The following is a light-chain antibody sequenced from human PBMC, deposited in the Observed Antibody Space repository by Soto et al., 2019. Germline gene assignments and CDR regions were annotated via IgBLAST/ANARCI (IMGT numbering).Light chain of an antibody. Sequence: EIVLTQSPATLSLSPGERATLSCRASQSVSTYLAWYQQNPGQAPRLLIYDASNRATGIPARFSGSGSGTDFTLTISSLEPEGFAVYYCQQRNNWPITFGQGTRLEVK. J-gene: IGKJ5*01. CDR2: DAS. CDR3: QQRNNWPIT. V-gene: IGKV3-11*01. CDR1: QSVSTY.